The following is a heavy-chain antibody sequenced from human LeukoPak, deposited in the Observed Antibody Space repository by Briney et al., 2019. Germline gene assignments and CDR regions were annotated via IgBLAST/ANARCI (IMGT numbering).Heavy chain of an antibody. CDR3: ARVRSTAAAGRWDLGY. CDR2: MNPNSGNT. CDR1: GYTFTSYD. J-gene: IGHJ4*02. Sequence: GASVKVSCKASGYTFTSYDINWVRQATGQGLEWMGWMNPNSGNTGYAQKFQGRVTMTRNTSISTAYMELSSLRSEDTAVYYCARVRSTAAAGRWDLGYWGQGTLVTVSS. V-gene: IGHV1-8*01. D-gene: IGHD6-13*01.